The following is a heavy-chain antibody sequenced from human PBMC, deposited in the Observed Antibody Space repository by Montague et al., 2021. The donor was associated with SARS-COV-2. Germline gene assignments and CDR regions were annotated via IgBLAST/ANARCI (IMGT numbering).Heavy chain of an antibody. J-gene: IGHJ5*02. CDR3: ARGADYDFWSGFLRYKWFGP. CDR1: GGSFSGYY. D-gene: IGHD3-3*01. V-gene: IGHV4-34*01. Sequence: SETLSLTCAVYGGSFSGYYWSWIRQSPGKGLEWIGEINHSGSTNHNPSLKSRVNISVDKSKNQFSLTLSFLTAADTAVYYCARGADYDFWSGFLRYKWFGPWGQGTPVIVSS. CDR2: INHSGST.